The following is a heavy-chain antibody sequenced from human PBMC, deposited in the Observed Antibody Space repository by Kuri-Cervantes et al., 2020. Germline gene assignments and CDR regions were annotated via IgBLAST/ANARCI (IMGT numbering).Heavy chain of an antibody. Sequence: GESLKISCAASGFTFSSYAMHWVRQAPGKGLEWVAVISYDGSNKYYADSVKGRFTISRDNSKNTLYLQMNSLRAEDTAVYYCAKAVSYSSGWQIGYYYYYYGMDVWGQGTTVTVSS. CDR1: GFTFSSYA. V-gene: IGHV3-30-3*01. CDR3: AKAVSYSSGWQIGYYYYYYGMDV. D-gene: IGHD6-19*01. J-gene: IGHJ6*02. CDR2: ISYDGSNK.